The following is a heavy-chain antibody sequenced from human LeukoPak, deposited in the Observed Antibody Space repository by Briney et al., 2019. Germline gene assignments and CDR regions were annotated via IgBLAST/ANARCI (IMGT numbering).Heavy chain of an antibody. D-gene: IGHD3-10*01. J-gene: IGHJ6*02. CDR2: IYYSGST. V-gene: IGHV4-31*03. Sequence: SQTLSLTCTVHGGSISSGGYYWSWIRQHPGKGLEWIGYIYYSGSTYYNPSLKSRVTISVDTSKNQFSLKLSSVTAADTAVYYCARDKGTYYYGMDVWGQGTTVTVSS. CDR1: GGSISSGGYY. CDR3: ARDKGTYYYGMDV.